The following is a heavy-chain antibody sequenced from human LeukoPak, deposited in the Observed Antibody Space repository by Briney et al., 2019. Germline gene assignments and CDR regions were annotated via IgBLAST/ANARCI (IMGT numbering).Heavy chain of an antibody. J-gene: IGHJ6*02. V-gene: IGHV4-38-2*02. CDR1: GYSISSGYY. CDR2: IYHSGST. CDR3: LGSPIYLEVSMDV. D-gene: IGHD1-26*01. Sequence: PSETLSLTCTVSGYSISSGYYWGWIRQPPGKGLEWIGSIYHSGSTYYNPSLKSRVTISVDTSKNQFSLKLSSVTAADTAVYVCLGSPIYLEVSMDVWGQGTTVTVSS.